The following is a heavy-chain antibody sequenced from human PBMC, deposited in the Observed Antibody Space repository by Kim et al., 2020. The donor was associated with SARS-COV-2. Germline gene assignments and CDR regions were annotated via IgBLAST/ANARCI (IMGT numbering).Heavy chain of an antibody. CDR1: GGSISSGGYY. CDR2: IYYSGST. V-gene: IGHV4-31*03. Sequence: SETLSLTCTVSGGSISSGGYYWSWIRQHPGKGLEWIGYIYYSGSTYYNPSLKSRATISVDTSKNQFSLKLSSVTAADTAVYNCARGQGLITMIVVVVGAFDYRGKETLVTVSS. CDR3: ARGQGLITMIVVVVGAFDY. J-gene: IGHJ4*02. D-gene: IGHD3-22*01.